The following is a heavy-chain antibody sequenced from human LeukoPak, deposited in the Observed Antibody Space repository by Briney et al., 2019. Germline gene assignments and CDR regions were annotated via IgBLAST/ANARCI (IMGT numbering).Heavy chain of an antibody. D-gene: IGHD3-10*01. CDR1: GGSFSGYY. Sequence: PSETLSLTCAVYGGSFSGYYWSWIRQPPGKGLEWIGEINRSGGTNYNPSLKSRVTTSVDTSKNQFSLQLNSVTPEDTALYYCARGGLVRGTLNSLIGFDIWDQGIMVTVSS. J-gene: IGHJ3*02. V-gene: IGHV4-34*01. CDR2: INRSGGT. CDR3: ARGGLVRGTLNSLIGFDI.